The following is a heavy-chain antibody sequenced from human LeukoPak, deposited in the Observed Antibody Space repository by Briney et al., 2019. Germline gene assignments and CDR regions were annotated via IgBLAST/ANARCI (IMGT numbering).Heavy chain of an antibody. CDR3: ARGYCSGGSCYSDY. CDR1: GGSISSYY. V-gene: IGHV4-59*08. Sequence: SETLSLTCTVSGGSISSYYWSWIRQPQGKGLEWIGYIYYSGSTNYNPSLKSRVTISVDTSKNQFSLKLSSVTAADTAVYYCARGYCSGGSCYSDYWGQGTLVTVSS. J-gene: IGHJ4*02. D-gene: IGHD2-15*01. CDR2: IYYSGST.